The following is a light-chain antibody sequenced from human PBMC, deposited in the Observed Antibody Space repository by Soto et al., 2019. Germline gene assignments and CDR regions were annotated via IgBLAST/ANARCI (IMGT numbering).Light chain of an antibody. V-gene: IGLV2-14*03. CDR2: DIS. Sequence: QSALTQPASVSGSPGQSIAISCTGTSSDVGGYNYVSWYQQHPGKTPSLMIYDISNRPSGVSNRFAGSKSGNTASLTISGLQDEEEADYYCSSYTSSSTWVFGGGTKVTVL. CDR3: SSYTSSSTWV. J-gene: IGLJ3*02. CDR1: SSDVGGYNY.